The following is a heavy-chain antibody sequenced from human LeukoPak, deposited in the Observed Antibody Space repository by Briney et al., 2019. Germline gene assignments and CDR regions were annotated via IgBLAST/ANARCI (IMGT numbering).Heavy chain of an antibody. CDR1: GGSISSGDYY. CDR3: ARDRYGDYSGNWFDP. D-gene: IGHD4-17*01. J-gene: IGHJ5*02. V-gene: IGHV4-30-4*08. Sequence: SQTLSLTCTVSGGSISSGDYYWSWIRQPPGKGLEWIGYIYYSGSTYYNPSLKSRVTVSVDTSKNQFSLKLSSVTAADTAVYYCARDRYGDYSGNWFDPWGQGTLVTVSS. CDR2: IYYSGST.